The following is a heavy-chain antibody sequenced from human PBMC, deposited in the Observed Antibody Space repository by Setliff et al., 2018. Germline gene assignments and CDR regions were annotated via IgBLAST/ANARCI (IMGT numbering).Heavy chain of an antibody. D-gene: IGHD3-10*01. Sequence: GGSLRLSCAASGFAFSTYTMNWVRLAPGKGLEWVSSISSTGNYIHYADSVRGRFTISRNNAENSLYLQMDSLRVEDTATYYCARDRGGTNPWFDFWGQGTQVTVSS. J-gene: IGHJ5*01. V-gene: IGHV3-21*04. CDR2: ISSTGNYI. CDR1: GFAFSTYT. CDR3: ARDRGGTNPWFDF.